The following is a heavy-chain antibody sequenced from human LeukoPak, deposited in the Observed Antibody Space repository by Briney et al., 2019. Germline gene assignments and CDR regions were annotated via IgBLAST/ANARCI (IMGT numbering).Heavy chain of an antibody. V-gene: IGHV4-34*01. D-gene: IGHD4-17*01. CDR2: IHHRGYH. J-gene: IGHJ4*02. CDR3: TRMTPGHDF. CDR1: VDSFNDYY. Sequence: SHTLSLIRAVSVDSFNDYYWRWARHTPARGLEWMGEIHHRGYHNVCPDLKSRVTLSIDTSRKQFSLNLRSATVADTGIYCCTRMTPGHDFWGQGTLVTVSS.